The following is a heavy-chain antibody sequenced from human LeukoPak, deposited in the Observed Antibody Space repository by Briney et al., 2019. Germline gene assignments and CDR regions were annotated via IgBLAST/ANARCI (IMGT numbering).Heavy chain of an antibody. CDR1: GYTFTSYY. J-gene: IGHJ4*02. Sequence: ASVKVSCKASGYTFTSYYMHWVRQAPGQGLEWMGIINPSGGSTSYAQKFQGRVTMTSDMSTSTVYMELSSLRSEDTAVYYCARETDYGDYVLRPRREWCFDYWGQGTLVTVSS. CDR2: INPSGGST. V-gene: IGHV1-46*01. CDR3: ARETDYGDYVLRPRREWCFDY. D-gene: IGHD4-17*01.